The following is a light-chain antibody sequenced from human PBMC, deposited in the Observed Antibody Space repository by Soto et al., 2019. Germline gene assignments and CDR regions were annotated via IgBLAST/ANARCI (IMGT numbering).Light chain of an antibody. Sequence: QYALTQLPSASGSPGQSVTISCTGTSSDVGGYNYVSWYQQHPGKAPKLMISEVSKRPSGVPDRFSGSKSGNTASLTVSGLQAEDEADYYCSSYAGSNNLGVFGTGTKLTVL. J-gene: IGLJ1*01. V-gene: IGLV2-8*01. CDR1: SSDVGGYNY. CDR3: SSYAGSNNLGV. CDR2: EVS.